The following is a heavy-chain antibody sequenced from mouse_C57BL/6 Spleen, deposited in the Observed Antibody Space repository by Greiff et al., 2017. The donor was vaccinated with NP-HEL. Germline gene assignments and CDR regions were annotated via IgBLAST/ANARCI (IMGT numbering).Heavy chain of an antibody. CDR3: ARFQTGHFDY. Sequence: QVQLQQSGAELARPGASVKMSCKASGYTFTSYTMHWVKQRPGQGLEWIGYINPSSGYTKYNQKFKDKATLTADKFSSTAYMQLSSLTSEDSAFYYCARFQTGHFDYWGQGTTLTVSS. CDR2: INPSSGYT. J-gene: IGHJ2*01. D-gene: IGHD4-1*01. V-gene: IGHV1-4*01. CDR1: GYTFTSYT.